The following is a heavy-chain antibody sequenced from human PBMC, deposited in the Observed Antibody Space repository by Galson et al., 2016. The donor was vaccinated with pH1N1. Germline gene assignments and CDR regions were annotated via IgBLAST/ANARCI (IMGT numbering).Heavy chain of an antibody. V-gene: IGHV5-51*03. CDR3: ARQYDFGDYRGNAFDI. CDR1: GYTFTTYW. D-gene: IGHD4-17*01. Sequence: QSGAEVKKPGESLKISCKASGYTFTTYWIAWVRQVPGKGLEWVGVVNPGGSSIRYSPSFQGQVTISSDKSISTAYLQWISLRASDTAMYYCARQYDFGDYRGNAFDIWGQGTVVIVSS. J-gene: IGHJ3*02. CDR2: VNPGGSSI.